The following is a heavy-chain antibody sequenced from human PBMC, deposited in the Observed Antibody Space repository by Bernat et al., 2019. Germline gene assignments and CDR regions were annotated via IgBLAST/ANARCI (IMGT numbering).Heavy chain of an antibody. J-gene: IGHJ3*02. CDR3: AKAVGSRDGYKLDAFDI. CDR1: GLTVSTNY. V-gene: IGHV3-53*02. Sequence: EVQLVETGGGLIQPGRSLRLSCAASGLTVSTNYMSWVRQAPGKGLEWVSVLYSGGTTYYADSVKGRFPMSGDNSKNTLYLQMDSLRAEDTAVYYCAKAVGSRDGYKLDAFDIWGQGAMVTVSA. D-gene: IGHD5-24*01. CDR2: LYSGGTT.